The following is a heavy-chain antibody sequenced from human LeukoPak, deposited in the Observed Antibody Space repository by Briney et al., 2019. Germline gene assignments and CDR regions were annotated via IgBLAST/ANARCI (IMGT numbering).Heavy chain of an antibody. CDR1: GGSISSSSYY. D-gene: IGHD3-22*01. CDR3: ARVRSPTYYYDSSGYWEVDP. V-gene: IGHV4-39*07. Sequence: SETLSLPCTVSGGSISSSSYYWGWIRQPPGKGLEWIVSICYSGSTYYNPSLKSRVTISVDMSKNQFSLKLSSVTAADTAVYYCARVRSPTYYYDSSGYWEVDPWGQGTLVTVSS. J-gene: IGHJ5*02. CDR2: ICYSGST.